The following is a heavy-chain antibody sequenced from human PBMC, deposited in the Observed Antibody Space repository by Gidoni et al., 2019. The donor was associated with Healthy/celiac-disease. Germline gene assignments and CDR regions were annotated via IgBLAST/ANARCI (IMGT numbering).Heavy chain of an antibody. CDR1: GGSFSGYY. CDR2: INHSGST. D-gene: IGHD6-13*01. V-gene: IGHV4-34*01. J-gene: IGHJ4*02. Sequence: QVQLQQWGAGLLKPSETLSLTCAVYGGSFSGYYWSWIRQPPGKGLEWIGEINHSGSTNYNPSLKSRVTISVDTSKNQFSLKLSSVTAADTAVYYCARAKGKSQQLATFDYWGQGTLVTVSS. CDR3: ARAKGKSQQLATFDY.